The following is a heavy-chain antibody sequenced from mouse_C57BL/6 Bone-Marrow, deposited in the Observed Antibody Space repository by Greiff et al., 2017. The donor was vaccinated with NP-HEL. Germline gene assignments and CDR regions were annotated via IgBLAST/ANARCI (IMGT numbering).Heavy chain of an antibody. CDR1: GYTFTSYW. CDR2: IDPSDSYT. Sequence: QVQLQQPGAELVMPGASVKLSCKASGYTFTSYWMHWVKQRPGQGLEWIGEIDPSDSYTNYNQKFKGKSTLTVDKSSSTAYMQLSSLTSEDSAVYYCAREGAMTTVVAPEAMDYCGQGTSVTVSS. CDR3: AREGAMTTVVAPEAMDY. J-gene: IGHJ4*01. D-gene: IGHD1-1*01. V-gene: IGHV1-69*01.